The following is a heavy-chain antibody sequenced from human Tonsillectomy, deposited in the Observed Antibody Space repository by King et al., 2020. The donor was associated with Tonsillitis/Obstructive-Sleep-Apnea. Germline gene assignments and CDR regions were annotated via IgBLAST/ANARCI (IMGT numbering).Heavy chain of an antibody. CDR2: IYYSGST. CDR1: GGSISSSSYY. V-gene: IGHV4-39*01. D-gene: IGHD1-26*01. CDR3: ATRGDSGATTPFDY. Sequence: QLQESGPGLVKPSETLSLTCTVSGGSISSSSYYWGWIRQPPGKGLEWIGSIYYSGSTYYNPSLKSRITISVDTSKNQFSLNLSSVTAADTAVYYCATRGDSGATTPFDYWGQGTLVTVSS. J-gene: IGHJ4*02.